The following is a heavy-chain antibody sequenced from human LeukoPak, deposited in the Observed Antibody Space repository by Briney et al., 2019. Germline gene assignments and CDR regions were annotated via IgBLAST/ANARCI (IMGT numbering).Heavy chain of an antibody. CDR1: GFTFSSYG. D-gene: IGHD3-22*01. J-gene: IGHJ3*02. V-gene: IGHV3-30*03. CDR2: ISYDGSNK. Sequence: GRSLRLSCAASGFTFSSYGMHWVRQAPGKGLEWVAVISYDGSNKYYADSVKGRFTISRDNSKNTLYLQMNSLRAEDTAVYYCAGTYDSSPHAFDIWGQGTMVTVSS. CDR3: AGTYDSSPHAFDI.